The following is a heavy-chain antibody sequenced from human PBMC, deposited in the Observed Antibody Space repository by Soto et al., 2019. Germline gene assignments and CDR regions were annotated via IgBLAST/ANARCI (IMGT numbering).Heavy chain of an antibody. D-gene: IGHD3-10*01. J-gene: IGHJ4*02. Sequence: EVQLVESGGGLVQPGGSLRLSCAASGFTFSDHYMDWVRQAPGKGLEWVGRSKNKADSYTTEYAASVKGRFTISRDGSKSSLYVEMKSRRTGERAVDYCTGWGLGSDCGAGWGQGILVTVSS. V-gene: IGHV3-72*01. CDR2: SKNKADSYTT. CDR3: TGWGLGSDCGAG. CDR1: GFTFSDHY.